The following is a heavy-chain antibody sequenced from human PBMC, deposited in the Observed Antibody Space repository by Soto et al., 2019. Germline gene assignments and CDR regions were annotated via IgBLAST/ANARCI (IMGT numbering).Heavy chain of an antibody. J-gene: IGHJ4*01. CDR2: MYWKDGNA. Sequence: RPGGCLRLAGAASGFTIDNDGMSWVREVAVKGVEGVSVMYWKDGNADYAYSVKGRFAIPRDSAKNSLFLQLNSLRAGDTAVYNCTRGYAYVWGVYWCHGPLVTGS. D-gene: IGHD3-16*01. V-gene: IGHV3-20*01. CDR1: GFTIDNDG. CDR3: TRGYAYVWGVY.